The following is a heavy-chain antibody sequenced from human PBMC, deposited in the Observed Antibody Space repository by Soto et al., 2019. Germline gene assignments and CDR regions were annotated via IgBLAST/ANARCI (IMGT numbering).Heavy chain of an antibody. V-gene: IGHV3-23*01. Sequence: GGSLRLSCAASGFTFRTFTMNWVHQAPGKGLEWVSGIIGGDGDKFYSDSVKGRFTISRDNSKDMLFLQMSSLRVDDTAVYYCAKDRDPDGIWTFDSWGQGTLVTVSS. J-gene: IGHJ5*01. D-gene: IGHD3-9*01. CDR1: GFTFRTFT. CDR3: AKDRDPDGIWTFDS. CDR2: IIGGDGDK.